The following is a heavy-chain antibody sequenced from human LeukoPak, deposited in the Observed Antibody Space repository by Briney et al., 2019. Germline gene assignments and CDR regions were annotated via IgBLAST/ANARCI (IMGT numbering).Heavy chain of an antibody. J-gene: IGHJ4*02. CDR3: ARCSGYGGNSVFGY. CDR1: GGSFIDYY. V-gene: IGHV4-34*01. D-gene: IGHD4-23*01. Sequence: PSETLSLTCAVYGGSFIDYYWSWIGQPPGKGLEWIGDINHSGSTNYNPSLESRVTISEDMSKNQFSLKLRSVTAADTAVYYCARCSGYGGNSVFGYWGQGTLVTVSS. CDR2: INHSGST.